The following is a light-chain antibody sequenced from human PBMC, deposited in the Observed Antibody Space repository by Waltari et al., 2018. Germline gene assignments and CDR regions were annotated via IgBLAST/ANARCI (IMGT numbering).Light chain of an antibody. CDR3: ATWDTSLGDLWV. J-gene: IGLJ3*02. Sequence: QSVLTQPPSVSAAPGQTVTISCSGRSSNIGSNYVSWYQHLPRTAPKVLIYNNNERPSGIPDRFSGSTSGTSATLVITGLQTGDEADYYCATWDTSLGDLWVFGGGTRLTVL. V-gene: IGLV1-51*01. CDR2: NNN. CDR1: SSNIGSNY.